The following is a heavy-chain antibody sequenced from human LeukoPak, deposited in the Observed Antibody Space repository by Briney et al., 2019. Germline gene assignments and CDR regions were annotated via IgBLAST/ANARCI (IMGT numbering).Heavy chain of an antibody. CDR3: ARADCGGDCYPRH. J-gene: IGHJ1*01. D-gene: IGHD2-21*02. CDR1: GYTFTNYG. Sequence: ASVKVSCKASGYTFTNYGISWVRQAPGQGLEWMGWSSTYNGNTVYEQKLQGRVTMTTDTSTSTAYMELSSLRSEDTAVYYCARADCGGDCYPRHWGQGTLVTVSS. V-gene: IGHV1-18*01. CDR2: SSTYNGNT.